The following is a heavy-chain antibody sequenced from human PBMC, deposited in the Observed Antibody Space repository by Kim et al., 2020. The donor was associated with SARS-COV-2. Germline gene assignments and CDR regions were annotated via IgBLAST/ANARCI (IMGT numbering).Heavy chain of an antibody. Sequence: GGSLRLSCAASGFTVSSNYMSWVRQAPGKGLEWVSVIYSGGSTYYADSVKGRFTISRHNSKNTLYLQMNSLRAEDTAVYYCARDQIDSSSHTAGGMDVWGQGTTVTVSS. CDR3: ARDQIDSSSHTAGGMDV. CDR1: GFTVSSNY. D-gene: IGHD6-13*01. CDR2: IYSGGST. V-gene: IGHV3-53*04. J-gene: IGHJ6*02.